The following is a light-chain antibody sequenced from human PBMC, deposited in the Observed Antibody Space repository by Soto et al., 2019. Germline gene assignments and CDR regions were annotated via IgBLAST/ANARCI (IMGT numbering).Light chain of an antibody. V-gene: IGKV3-20*01. Sequence: EIVLTQSPGTLSLSPGERATLSCRASQSVSYNYLAWYQQKPGQAPRLLIFAASSRATGIPDRFSGSGSGTDFTLTISRLEPEDVAMYYWQQYGSSPRTFGQGTKVEIK. CDR2: AAS. J-gene: IGKJ1*01. CDR3: QQYGSSPRT. CDR1: QSVSYNY.